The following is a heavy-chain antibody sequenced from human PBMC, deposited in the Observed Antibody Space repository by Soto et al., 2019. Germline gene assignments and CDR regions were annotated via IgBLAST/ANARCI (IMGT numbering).Heavy chain of an antibody. J-gene: IGHJ4*02. V-gene: IGHV3-48*03. D-gene: IGHD3-16*01. CDR3: ARQILAGGYFDY. CDR2: ISTGNVI. CDR1: GFFFSGFE. Sequence: PGGSLRLSCVASGFFFSGFEMSWVRQAPGKGLEWISYISTGNVIYQADSVRGRFTISRDDAKNSLFLQMNSLTAEDTAVYYCARQILAGGYFDYWGQGTVVTVSS.